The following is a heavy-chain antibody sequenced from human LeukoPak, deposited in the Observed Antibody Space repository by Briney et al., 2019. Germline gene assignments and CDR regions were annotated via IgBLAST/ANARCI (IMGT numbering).Heavy chain of an antibody. J-gene: IGHJ4*02. Sequence: ASVKVSCKASGYTFTGYYMHWVRQAPGQGLEWMGWINPNSGGTNYAQKFQGRVTMTRDTSISTAYMELSRLRFDDTAVYYCAREGVVVTATFDYWGQGTLVTVSS. CDR3: AREGVVVTATFDY. CDR1: GYTFTGYY. D-gene: IGHD2-21*02. V-gene: IGHV1-2*02. CDR2: INPNSGGT.